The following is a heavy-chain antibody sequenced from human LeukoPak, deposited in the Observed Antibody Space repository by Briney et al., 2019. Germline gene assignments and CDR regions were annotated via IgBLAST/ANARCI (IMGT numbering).Heavy chain of an antibody. D-gene: IGHD5/OR15-5a*01. Sequence: GGSLRLSCAASGFTCSSYAFNWVRQAPGKGLEWVSFTSNSGTATHYADSVKGRFSISRDSARNSVYLRMNSLRVEDTAVYYCARERTAVSDYWGQGTLVTVSS. J-gene: IGHJ4*02. CDR2: TSNSGTAT. CDR1: GFTCSSYA. V-gene: IGHV3-48*03. CDR3: ARERTAVSDY.